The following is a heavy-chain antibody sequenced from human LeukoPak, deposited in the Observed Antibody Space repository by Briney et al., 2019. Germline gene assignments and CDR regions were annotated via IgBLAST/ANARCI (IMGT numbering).Heavy chain of an antibody. Sequence: GGSLRLSCTASGFTFSNYWMTWVRQAPGKGLEWVASIKQDGSEKQYVGSVRGRFTISRDNAKNVLDLQMASLPAENTALYYCAKDIHPSHSDSWGQGTLVTVSS. CDR2: IKQDGSEK. V-gene: IGHV3-7*01. CDR3: AKDIHPSHSDS. J-gene: IGHJ4*02. D-gene: IGHD2-2*02. CDR1: GFTFSNYW.